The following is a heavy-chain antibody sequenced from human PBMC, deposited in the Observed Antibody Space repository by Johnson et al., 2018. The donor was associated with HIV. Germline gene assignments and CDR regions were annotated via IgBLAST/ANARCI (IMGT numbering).Heavy chain of an antibody. V-gene: IGHV3-9*01. CDR3: AKDGGRGATGAFDI. D-gene: IGHD1-26*01. CDR2: ISWNSGSI. J-gene: IGHJ3*02. Sequence: QLVESGGDLVKPGGSLRLSCAASGFTFDDYAMHWVRQAPGKGLEWVSGISWNSGSIGYADSVKGRFTISRDNAKNSLYLQMNSLRAEDTALYYCAKDGGRGATGAFDIWGQGTMVTVSS. CDR1: GFTFDDYA.